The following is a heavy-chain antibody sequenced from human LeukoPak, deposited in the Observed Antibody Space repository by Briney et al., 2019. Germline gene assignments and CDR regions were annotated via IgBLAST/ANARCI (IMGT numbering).Heavy chain of an antibody. D-gene: IGHD5-12*01. Sequence: NPGGSLRLSCAASALTLGNAWMSWVRQAPGKGLEWVGRIKSKTDGGTTDYAAPVKGRFTISRDDSKNTLYLQMNSLKTEDTAVYYCTTDLDIVATIGLDYFDYWGQGTLVTASS. J-gene: IGHJ4*02. CDR3: TTDLDIVATIGLDYFDY. CDR2: IKSKTDGGTT. CDR1: ALTLGNAW. V-gene: IGHV3-15*01.